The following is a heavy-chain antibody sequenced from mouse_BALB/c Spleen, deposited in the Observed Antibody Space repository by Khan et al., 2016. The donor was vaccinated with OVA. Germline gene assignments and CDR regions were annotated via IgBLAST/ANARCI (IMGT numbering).Heavy chain of an antibody. V-gene: IGHV1S135*01. J-gene: IGHJ3*01. CDR2: IDPFNGGT. CDR1: GYSFTSYY. Sequence: VQLQQSGPELMKPGASVNISCKASGYSFTSYYIHWVRQSHGKSLEWIGYIDPFNGGTDYNQKFKGKATLTVDKSSSTAYMHLSSLTSEDSAVYSWARGAFGYWGQGTLVTVSA. CDR3: ARGAFGY.